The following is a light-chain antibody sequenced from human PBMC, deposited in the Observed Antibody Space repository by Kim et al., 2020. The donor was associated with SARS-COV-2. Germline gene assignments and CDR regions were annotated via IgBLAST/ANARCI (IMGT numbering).Light chain of an antibody. CDR1: QSLLHTNGYTY. V-gene: IGKV2-28*01. CDR3: MQALQTPYT. Sequence: DIVMTQSPLSLPVTPGEPASISCRSSQSLLHTNGYTYFDWYLQKPGQSPQLLIYLGSNRASGVPDRFSGGGSGTDFTLKISRVEAEDVGVYYCMQALQTPYTFGQGTKLEI. J-gene: IGKJ2*01. CDR2: LGS.